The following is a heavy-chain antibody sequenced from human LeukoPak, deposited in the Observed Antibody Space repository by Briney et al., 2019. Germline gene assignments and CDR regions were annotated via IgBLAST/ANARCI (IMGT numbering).Heavy chain of an antibody. CDR1: GYTFTRDD. J-gene: IGHJ4*02. V-gene: IGHV1-8*03. CDR3: ARAIPDSTGYYAYYFDS. CDR2: MNPNSGNS. D-gene: IGHD3-22*01. Sequence: ASVKVSCKTSGYTFTRDDINWVRQATGQGLEWMGWMNPNSGNSGYAQKFQGRVTITRDNSISTAYMELNSLTSEDTAVYYCARAIPDSTGYYAYYFDSWGQGTLVTVSS.